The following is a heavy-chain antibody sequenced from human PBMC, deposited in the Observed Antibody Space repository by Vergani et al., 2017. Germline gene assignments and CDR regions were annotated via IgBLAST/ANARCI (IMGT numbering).Heavy chain of an antibody. CDR2: IDHTGRP. D-gene: IGHD4-11*01. CDR1: GGSFTSYH. Sequence: QVQLQQWGGGLLKPSETLSLTCVVNGGSFTSYHWTWIRQSPGEGLEWCGDIDHTGRPDYNLSLKSRLTMSVDKSRNPFSLTLNSVTATDTAIYFCARVNTETNGHLYYYYYMDVWGQGTAVTVS. V-gene: IGHV4-34*01. J-gene: IGHJ6*03. CDR3: ARVNTETNGHLYYYYYMDV.